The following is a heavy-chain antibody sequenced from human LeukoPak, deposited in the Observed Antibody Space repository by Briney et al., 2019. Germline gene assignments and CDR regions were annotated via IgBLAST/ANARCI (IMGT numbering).Heavy chain of an antibody. D-gene: IGHD1-7*01. V-gene: IGHV4-34*01. CDR3: ARGFPNWNYPP. Sequence: SETLSLTCAVYGGSFSGYYWSWIRQPPGKGLEWMGEINHSGSTNYNPSLRSRVTISVDTSKNQFSLKLSSVTAADTAVYHCARGFPNWNYPPWGQGTLVTVSS. CDR2: INHSGST. J-gene: IGHJ5*02. CDR1: GGSFSGYY.